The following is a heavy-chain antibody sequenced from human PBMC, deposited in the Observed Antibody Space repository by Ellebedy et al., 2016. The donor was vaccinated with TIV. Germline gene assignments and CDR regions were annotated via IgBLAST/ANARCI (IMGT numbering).Heavy chain of an antibody. V-gene: IGHV1-3*04. CDR1: GHLFTTYG. D-gene: IGHD3-3*01. Sequence: ASVKVSXKASGHLFTTYGIHWVRQAPGQRPEWMGWINTGNGNTKYSQKLQGRVTITRDYMELSGLMSEDTAVYYCATREWQDPMDVWGQGTTVTVSS. J-gene: IGHJ6*02. CDR3: ATREWQDPMDV. CDR2: INTGNGNT.